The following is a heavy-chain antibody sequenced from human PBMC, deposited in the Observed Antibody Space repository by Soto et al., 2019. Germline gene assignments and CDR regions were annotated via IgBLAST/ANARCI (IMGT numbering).Heavy chain of an antibody. CDR1: GFTFDDYA. CDR2: ISWNSGSI. J-gene: IGHJ4*02. Sequence: EVQLVESGGGLVQPGRSLRLSCAASGFTFDDYAMHWVRQAPGKGLGWVSGISWNSGSIGYADSVKGRFTISRDNVKNSLYLQMNSLRAEDTALYYCAKDMSYYYDRSGPFDYWGQGTLVTVSS. CDR3: AKDMSYYYDRSGPFDY. D-gene: IGHD3-22*01. V-gene: IGHV3-9*01.